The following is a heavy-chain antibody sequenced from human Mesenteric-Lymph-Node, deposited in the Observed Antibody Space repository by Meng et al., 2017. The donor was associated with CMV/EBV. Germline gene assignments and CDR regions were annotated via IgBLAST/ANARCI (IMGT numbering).Heavy chain of an antibody. J-gene: IGHJ6*02. Sequence: ASVKVSCKASGYTFTGYYIYWLRQAPGQGLEWMGWINPNSGGTKYAQKFQGRVTMTRDTSISTAYMELTRLRSDDTAVFYCAREWNDSTSGYYYYGLDVWGQGTTVTVSS. CDR3: AREWNDSTSGYYYYGLDV. D-gene: IGHD3-22*01. CDR1: GYTFTGYY. CDR2: INPNSGGT. V-gene: IGHV1-2*02.